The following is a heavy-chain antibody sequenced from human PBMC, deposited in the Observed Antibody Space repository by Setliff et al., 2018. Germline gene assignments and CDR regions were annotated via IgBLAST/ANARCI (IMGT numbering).Heavy chain of an antibody. CDR1: GGSVSSGSYY. Sequence: LSLTCTVSGGSVSSGSYYWSWIRQPPGKGPEWIGYIYYSGSTNYNPSLKSRVTISVDTSKNQFSLKLSSVTAADTAVYYCARSQWGGESYYFDYWGQGTLVTVSS. V-gene: IGHV4-61*01. CDR2: IYYSGST. D-gene: IGHD2-15*01. CDR3: ARSQWGGESYYFDY. J-gene: IGHJ4*02.